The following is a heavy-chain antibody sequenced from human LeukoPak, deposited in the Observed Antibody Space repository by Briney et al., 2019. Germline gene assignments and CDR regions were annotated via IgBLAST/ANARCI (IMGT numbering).Heavy chain of an antibody. CDR1: GFTFSSYW. V-gene: IGHV3-7*01. CDR3: ASSGWDYDSSGHTLSS. Sequence: PGGSLRLSCAASGFTFSSYWMSWVRQAPGKGLECVANIKQEGSEKYYVDSVKGRFTISRDNAKNSLYLQMNSLRAEDTAVYYCASSGWDYDSSGHTLSSWGQGTLVTVSS. D-gene: IGHD3-22*01. J-gene: IGHJ5*02. CDR2: IKQEGSEK.